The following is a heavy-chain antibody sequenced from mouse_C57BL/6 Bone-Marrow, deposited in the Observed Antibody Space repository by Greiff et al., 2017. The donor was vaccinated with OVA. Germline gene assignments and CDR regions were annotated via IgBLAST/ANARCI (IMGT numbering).Heavy chain of an antibody. CDR1: GYTFTDYE. CDR3: TRDYSNYSYYFDY. V-gene: IGHV1-15*01. D-gene: IGHD2-5*01. Sequence: VQLQQSGAELVRPGASLTLSCKASGYTFTDYEMHWVKQTPVHGLEWIGAIDPETGGTAYNQKFKGKAILTADKSSSTAYMELRSLTSEDSAVYYCTRDYSNYSYYFDYWGQGTTLTVSS. CDR2: IDPETGGT. J-gene: IGHJ2*01.